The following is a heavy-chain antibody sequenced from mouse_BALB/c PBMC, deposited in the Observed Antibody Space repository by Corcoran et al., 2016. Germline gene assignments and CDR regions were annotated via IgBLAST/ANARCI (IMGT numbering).Heavy chain of an antibody. CDR2: INPRSGGT. V-gene: IGHV1-18*01. D-gene: IGHD1-1*01. Sequence: EVLLQQSGPELVKPGASVKIPCKASGYRFTDYNMDWVRKSHGKSLEWIGDINPRSGGTIYNQTCKGKATLTVDKFSSTAYRELHSLTSEDTAVDYCARWGITTFDYWGQGTSVTVSS. CDR1: GYRFTDYN. CDR3: ARWGITTFDY. J-gene: IGHJ2*03.